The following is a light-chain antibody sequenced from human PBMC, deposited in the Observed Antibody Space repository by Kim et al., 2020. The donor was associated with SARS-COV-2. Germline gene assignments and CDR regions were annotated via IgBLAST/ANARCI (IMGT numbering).Light chain of an antibody. CDR3: QQYNEWPS. J-gene: IGKJ4*01. CDR1: LSGSSN. V-gene: IGKV3D-15*01. Sequence: SVSTGERATRSCWASLSGSSNLAWYQQKPGQAPVVFIYGASIRASGIPARFSGSGSGTEFTLTINSLQAEDFAVYSCQQYNEWPSFGGGTKVDIK. CDR2: GAS.